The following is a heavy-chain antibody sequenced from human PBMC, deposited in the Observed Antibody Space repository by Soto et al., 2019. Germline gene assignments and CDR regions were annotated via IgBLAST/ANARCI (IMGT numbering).Heavy chain of an antibody. V-gene: IGHV3-23*01. CDR3: ARDDIPGRAVAIYGMDV. J-gene: IGHJ6*02. CDR2: VSGSGGSE. CDR1: GFTFSHYA. Sequence: EVQLLESGGDLVQPGGSLTLSCAAAGFTFSHYAMNWVRQAPGKGLEWVSAVSGSGGSEYYADSVKGRFTISRDNSKNTLYLQMNSLRAEDTAVYYCARDDIPGRAVAIYGMDVWGQGTTVTVSS. D-gene: IGHD6-19*01.